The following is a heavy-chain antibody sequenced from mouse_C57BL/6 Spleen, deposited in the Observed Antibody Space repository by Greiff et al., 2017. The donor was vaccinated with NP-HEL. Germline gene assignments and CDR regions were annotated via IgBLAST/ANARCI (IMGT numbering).Heavy chain of an antibody. CDR1: GFTFSDAW. D-gene: IGHD2-4*01. J-gene: IGHJ3*01. CDR2: IRNKANNHAT. CDR3: TRGGHYDYDAWFAY. Sequence: DVKLVESGGGLVQPGGSMKLSCAASGFTFSDAWMDWVRQSPEKGLEWVAEIRNKANNHATYYAESVKGRFTISRDDSKSSVYLQMNSLRAEDTGIYYCTRGGHYDYDAWFAYWGQGTLVTVSA. V-gene: IGHV6-6*01.